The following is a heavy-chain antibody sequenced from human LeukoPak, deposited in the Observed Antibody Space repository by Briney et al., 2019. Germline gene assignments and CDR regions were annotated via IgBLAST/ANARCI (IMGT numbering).Heavy chain of an antibody. CDR1: GGSISSYY. Sequence: SETLSLTSTVSGGSISSYYWSWIRQPPGKGLEWIGYIYYSGSTNYNPSLKSRVTISVDTSKNQFSLKLSSVTAADTAVYYCARVKSYCSGGSCYSGYYYYYGMDVWGQGTTVTVSS. CDR2: IYYSGST. CDR3: ARVKSYCSGGSCYSGYYYYYGMDV. J-gene: IGHJ6*02. D-gene: IGHD2-15*01. V-gene: IGHV4-59*01.